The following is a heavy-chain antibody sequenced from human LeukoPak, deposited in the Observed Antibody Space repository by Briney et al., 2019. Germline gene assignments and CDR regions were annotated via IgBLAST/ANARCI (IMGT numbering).Heavy chain of an antibody. CDR1: GFTFSTYW. CDR3: TRATAVAFDY. D-gene: IGHD6-19*01. J-gene: IGHJ4*02. CDR2: INPDGTST. Sequence: GGSLRLSCAASGFTFSTYWMHWVRQAPGKGLVWVSRINPDGTSTSNADSVKGRFTISRDNAKNTVYLHVNSLRAEDTAVYYCTRATAVAFDYWGQGTLVTV. V-gene: IGHV3-74*01.